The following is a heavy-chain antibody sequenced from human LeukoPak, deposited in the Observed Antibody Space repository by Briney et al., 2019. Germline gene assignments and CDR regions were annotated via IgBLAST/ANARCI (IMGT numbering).Heavy chain of an antibody. D-gene: IGHD6-25*01. Sequence: SETLSLTCTVSGGSISSGGYYWGWIRQSPGKGLEWIGHINYSGFTYYSPSLKSRVTLSVDTSKNQVSLKLSSVTAADTAVYYCARDRRHGMDVWGQGTTVTVSS. J-gene: IGHJ6*02. CDR1: GGSISSGGYY. V-gene: IGHV4-39*02. CDR2: INYSGFT. CDR3: ARDRRHGMDV.